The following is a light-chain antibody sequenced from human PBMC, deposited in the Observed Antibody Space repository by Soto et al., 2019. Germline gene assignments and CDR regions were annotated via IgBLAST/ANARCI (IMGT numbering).Light chain of an antibody. Sequence: QSVLTQPPSVSAAPGQKVTISCSGSSSNIGNNYVSWYQQLPGTAPKLLIYDNNKRPSGIPDRFSVYTSGTSATLGITGLQIGDEADDYCGTLNSSLSAGVFGGGTKLNLL. CDR3: GTLNSSLSAGV. J-gene: IGLJ2*01. V-gene: IGLV1-51*01. CDR1: SSNIGNNY. CDR2: DNN.